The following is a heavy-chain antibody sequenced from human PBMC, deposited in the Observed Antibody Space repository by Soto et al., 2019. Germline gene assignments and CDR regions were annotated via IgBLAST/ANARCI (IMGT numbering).Heavy chain of an antibody. D-gene: IGHD3-10*01. J-gene: IGHJ4*02. CDR2: LSTDGRDK. V-gene: IGHV3-30*18. CDR3: AKDSGRGSADYYFDY. Sequence: QVQLVESGGGVVQPGRSLRLSCAASGFTFSTYGMHWVRQAPGKGLEWVAVLSTDGRDKYSADSVKGRFTISRDNSKNSLYLQMDSLRVEDTAVYYCAKDSGRGSADYYFDYWGQGTLVTVSS. CDR1: GFTFSTYG.